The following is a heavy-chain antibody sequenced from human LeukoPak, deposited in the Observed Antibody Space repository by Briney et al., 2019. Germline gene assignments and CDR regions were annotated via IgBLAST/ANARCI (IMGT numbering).Heavy chain of an antibody. J-gene: IGHJ4*02. V-gene: IGHV1-3*01. CDR1: GYTFTSYA. Sequence: GASVKVSCKASGYTFTSYAIHWVRQAPGQRLEWMGWINAGNGNTRYSQKFQGRVTIIRDTSASTAYMELSSLRSEDTAVYYCARVVRELRGFHFDYWGQGTLVTVSS. CDR2: INAGNGNT. CDR3: ARVVRELRGFHFDY. D-gene: IGHD4-23*01.